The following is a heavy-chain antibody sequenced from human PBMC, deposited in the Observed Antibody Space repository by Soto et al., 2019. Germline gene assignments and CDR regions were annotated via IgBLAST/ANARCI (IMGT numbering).Heavy chain of an antibody. V-gene: IGHV1-69*12. J-gene: IGHJ6*02. CDR3: AREKDRLQLGGNYSYILDV. CDR1: GGTFSSSA. Sequence: QVQLVQSGAEVKKPGSSVKLSCKASGGTFSSSAISWVRQAPGQGLEWMGGIMPIFRTPDYAQKFQGRVTITADESTSTVYMELSSLRSEDTAVYYCAREKDRLQLGGNYSYILDVWGQGTTVTVSS. D-gene: IGHD5-12*01. CDR2: IMPIFRTP.